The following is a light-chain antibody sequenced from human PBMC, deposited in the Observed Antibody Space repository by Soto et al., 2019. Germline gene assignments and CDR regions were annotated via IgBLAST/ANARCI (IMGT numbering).Light chain of an antibody. Sequence: EIVLTQSPGTLSLSPGERATLSCRASQSVSSSYLAWYQQKHGQAPRLLIYGASSRATGIPDRFSGSGSGKDLTLTISRLEPEDYEVYYCQQYGSSLFTFGPGTKVDIK. CDR3: QQYGSSLFT. CDR2: GAS. V-gene: IGKV3-20*01. CDR1: QSVSSSY. J-gene: IGKJ3*01.